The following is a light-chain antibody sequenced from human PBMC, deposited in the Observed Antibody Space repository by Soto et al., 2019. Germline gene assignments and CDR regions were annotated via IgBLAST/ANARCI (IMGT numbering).Light chain of an antibody. CDR2: EVS. J-gene: IGLJ2*01. Sequence: QSVLTQPASVSGSPGQSITISYTGTSSDVGGYNYVSWYQQHPGKAPKLMIYEVSNRPSGVSNRFSGSKSGNTASLTISGLQAEDEADYYCSSYTSSSVVFGGGTKLTVL. CDR3: SSYTSSSVV. CDR1: SSDVGGYNY. V-gene: IGLV2-14*01.